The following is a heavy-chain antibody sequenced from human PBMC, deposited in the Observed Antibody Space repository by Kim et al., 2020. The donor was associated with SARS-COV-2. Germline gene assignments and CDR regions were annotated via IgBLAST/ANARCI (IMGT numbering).Heavy chain of an antibody. CDR3: AKALRALDMAFDY. J-gene: IGHJ4*02. CDR2: ISGSGDII. D-gene: IGHD3-10*01. Sequence: GGSLRLSCTASGFIFNNYAMSWVRQAPGKGPEWVSSISGSGDIIHYADSVKGRFTISRDRSKNTLSLQMNSLRAEDTALYYCAKALRALDMAFDYWGQGTPVTVSS. V-gene: IGHV3-23*01. CDR1: GFIFNNYA.